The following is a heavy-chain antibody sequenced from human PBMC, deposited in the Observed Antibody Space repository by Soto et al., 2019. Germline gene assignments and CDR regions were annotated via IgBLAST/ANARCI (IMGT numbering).Heavy chain of an antibody. CDR2: IWYDGSNK. J-gene: IGHJ4*02. CDR3: VRDNNWSFDY. V-gene: IGHV3-33*01. D-gene: IGHD1-1*01. CDR1: GFIFSNYG. Sequence: GGSLRLSCAASGFIFSNYGIHWVRQAPGKGLEWVALIWYDGSNKYYADSVKGRFIVSRDNSNNTLYLQMNSLRDEDTAIYYCVRDNNWSFDYWGQGILVTVSS.